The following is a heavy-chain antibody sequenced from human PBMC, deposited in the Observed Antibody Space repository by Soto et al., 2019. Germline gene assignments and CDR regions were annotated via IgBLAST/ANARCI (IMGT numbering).Heavy chain of an antibody. D-gene: IGHD2-2*02. V-gene: IGHV3-30*18. CDR1: GFTFNTYG. Sequence: QDHLVESGGGVVQPGTSLRLSCAASGFTFNTYGMHWVRQAPGKGLEWVAVISYDGSDKFYADSVKGRFTISRDNSKNALYLQMSSLRPEDTAIYYCAKSPNFYCSSHICYKYYFDYWGQGTLVTVSS. CDR2: ISYDGSDK. CDR3: AKSPNFYCSSHICYKYYFDY. J-gene: IGHJ4*02.